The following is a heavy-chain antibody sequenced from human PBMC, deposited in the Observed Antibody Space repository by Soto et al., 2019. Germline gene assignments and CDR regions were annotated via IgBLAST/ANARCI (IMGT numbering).Heavy chain of an antibody. Sequence: GGSLRLSCVASGITFGDYAVSWVRQAPGKGLEWVSAISGSYGTYYADSVKDRFIISRDNSKNTVYLQMSGLRDEDTATYYCAKDKKIATAGRGVFDYWGQGTVVTVSS. CDR1: GITFGDYA. CDR2: ISGSYGT. J-gene: IGHJ4*02. CDR3: AKDKKIATAGRGVFDY. D-gene: IGHD2-21*01. V-gene: IGHV3-23*01.